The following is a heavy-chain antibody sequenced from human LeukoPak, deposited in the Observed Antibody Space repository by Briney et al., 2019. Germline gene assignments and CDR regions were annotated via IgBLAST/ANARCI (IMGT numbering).Heavy chain of an antibody. D-gene: IGHD3-10*01. CDR2: IRSKAYGGTT. Sequence: GGSLRLSCTASGFTFGDYAMSWVRQAPGKGLEWVGFIRSKAYGGTTEYAASVKGRFTISRDDSKSIAYLQMNSLKTEDTAVYYCTREGWFGELLYYYYGMDVWGQGTTVTVS. V-gene: IGHV3-49*04. CDR1: GFTFGDYA. CDR3: TREGWFGELLYYYYGMDV. J-gene: IGHJ6*02.